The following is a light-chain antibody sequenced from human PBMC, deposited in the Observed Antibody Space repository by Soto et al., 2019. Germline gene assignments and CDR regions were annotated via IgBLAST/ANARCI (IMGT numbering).Light chain of an antibody. J-gene: IGKJ3*01. CDR1: QSISSY. CDR3: QQSYSTPRT. CDR2: AAS. Sequence: DIQMTQSPSSLSASVGDRVTITCRASQSISSYLNWYQQKPGKAPKLLIYAASSLQSGVPSRFNCSGSGTDFTLTISSLQPEDFATYYCQQSYSTPRTFGPGNKVDIK. V-gene: IGKV1-39*01.